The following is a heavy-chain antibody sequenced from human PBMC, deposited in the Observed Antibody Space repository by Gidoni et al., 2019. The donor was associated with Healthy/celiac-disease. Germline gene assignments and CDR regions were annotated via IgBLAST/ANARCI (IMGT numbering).Heavy chain of an antibody. Sequence: EVKLLESGGGLVQPGGSLRLSCAAYGFTFSRYAMRWVRQAPGKGLEWVSAIGGSGGSTYYADAVKGRFTISRYNSKNTLYLQMNSLRAEDTAVYYCAKEHYGDYPSYGMDVWGQGTTVTVSS. V-gene: IGHV3-23*01. CDR2: IGGSGGST. CDR1: GFTFSRYA. CDR3: AKEHYGDYPSYGMDV. J-gene: IGHJ6*02. D-gene: IGHD4-17*01.